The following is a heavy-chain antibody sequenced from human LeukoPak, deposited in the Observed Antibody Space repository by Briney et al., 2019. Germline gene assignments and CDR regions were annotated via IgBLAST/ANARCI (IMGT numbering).Heavy chain of an antibody. CDR2: IVVGSGNT. V-gene: IGHV1-58*02. CDR1: GFTFTSSA. D-gene: IGHD3-22*01. J-gene: IGHJ3*02. CDR3: AATFYDSSGYYYVSAFDI. Sequence: SVKVSCKASGFTFTSSAMQWVRQARGQRLERVGWIVVGSGNTNYAQKFQERVTITRDMSTSTAYMELSSLRSEDTAVYYCAATFYDSSGYYYVSAFDIWGQGTMVTVSS.